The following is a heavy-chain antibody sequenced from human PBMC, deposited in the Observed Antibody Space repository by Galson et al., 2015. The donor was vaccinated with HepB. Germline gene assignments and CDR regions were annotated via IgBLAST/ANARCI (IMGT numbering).Heavy chain of an antibody. J-gene: IGHJ4*02. CDR2: ISGSGGST. CDR1: GFTFSSYA. Sequence: SLRLSCAASGFTFSSYAMSWVRQAPGKGLEWVSAISGSGGSTYYADSVKGRFTISRDNSKNTLYLQMNSLRAEDTAVYYCAKIRGSGSYSFDYWGQGTLVTVSS. D-gene: IGHD3-10*01. CDR3: AKIRGSGSYSFDY. V-gene: IGHV3-23*01.